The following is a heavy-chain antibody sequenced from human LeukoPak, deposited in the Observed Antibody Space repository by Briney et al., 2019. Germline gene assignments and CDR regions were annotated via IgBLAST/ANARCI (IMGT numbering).Heavy chain of an antibody. Sequence: ASVTVSCTSSGYTFTVYYMHWVRQAPGQGLEWMGWINPNSGGTNYAQKFQGRVTMTRDTSISTAYMELSRLRSDDTAVYYCARGRLLWFGEHTDYFDYWGQGTLVTVSS. CDR1: GYTFTVYY. V-gene: IGHV1-2*02. CDR2: INPNSGGT. J-gene: IGHJ4*02. CDR3: ARGRLLWFGEHTDYFDY. D-gene: IGHD3-10*01.